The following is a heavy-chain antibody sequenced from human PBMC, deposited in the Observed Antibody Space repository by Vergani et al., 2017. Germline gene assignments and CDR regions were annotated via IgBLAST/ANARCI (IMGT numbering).Heavy chain of an antibody. J-gene: IGHJ4*02. CDR1: EYSFGNYW. V-gene: IGHV5-51*01. Sequence: EVELVQSGPEMRTPGESLKISCKGSEYSFGNYWIGWVRQMPGKGLEWLDIIYPADSDTRDSPSFQGPVTISADKSISTAFLQWDSLKASDTARYYCARHTTYTDSWGQGTLVTVSS. D-gene: IGHD1-1*01. CDR3: ARHTTYTDS. CDR2: IYPADSDT.